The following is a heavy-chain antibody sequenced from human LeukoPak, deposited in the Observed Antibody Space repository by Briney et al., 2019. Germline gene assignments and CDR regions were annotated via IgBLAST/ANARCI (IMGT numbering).Heavy chain of an antibody. CDR3: VGIAAAGSFDY. V-gene: IGHV5-51*01. CDR1: GSIFTSYW. CDR2: IYPGDSDT. D-gene: IGHD6-13*01. Sequence: GESLQISCQGSGSIFTSYWIGWVRQLPGKGLEWMGIIYPGDSDTRYSPSFQGQVTISADKSISTAYLQWSSLKASDTAMYYCVGIAAAGSFDYWGQGTLVTVSS. J-gene: IGHJ4*02.